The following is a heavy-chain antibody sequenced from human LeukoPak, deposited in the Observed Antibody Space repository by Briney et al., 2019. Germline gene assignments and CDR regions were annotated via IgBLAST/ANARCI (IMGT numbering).Heavy chain of an antibody. CDR1: GFTFSSYA. Sequence: PGGSLRLSCAASGFTFSSYAMSWVRQAPGKGLEWVSSISGSGGNTNYADSVQGRFTFSRDSSKNTLYLQMNSLRAEDTAVYYCAKGGGLRAGGSYRIDYWGQGTLVTVSS. CDR3: AKGGGLRAGGSYRIDY. CDR2: ISGSGGNT. J-gene: IGHJ4*02. V-gene: IGHV3-23*01. D-gene: IGHD3-16*02.